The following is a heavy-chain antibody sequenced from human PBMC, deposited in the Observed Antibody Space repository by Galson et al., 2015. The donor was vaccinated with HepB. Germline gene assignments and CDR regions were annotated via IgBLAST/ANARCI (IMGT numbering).Heavy chain of an antibody. CDR1: GFTFSDHY. J-gene: IGHJ6*02. V-gene: IGHV3-72*01. CDR3: AREIFSWAKTGVGGMDV. Sequence: SLRLSCAASGFTFSDHYMDWVRQAPGKGLEWVGRTRNKANSYTTEYAASVKGRFTISRDDSKNSLYLQMNSLKTEDTAVYYCAREIFSWAKTGVGGMDVWGQGTTVIVSS. CDR2: TRNKANSYTT. D-gene: IGHD2-8*02.